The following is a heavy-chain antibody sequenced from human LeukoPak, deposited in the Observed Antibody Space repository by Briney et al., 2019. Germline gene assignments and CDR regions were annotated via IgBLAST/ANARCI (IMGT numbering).Heavy chain of an antibody. CDR2: IYYSGSA. CDR1: GGSISGYH. D-gene: IGHD4-23*01. V-gene: IGHV4-59*12. J-gene: IGHJ5*02. Sequence: SETLSLTCTVSGGSISGYHWNWIRQPPGKGLGWIGYIYYSGSANYNASLKSRAIMSVDTSKNQFSLKLSSVTGADTAVYYCAREGATVVIPHWFYPWGQGTLVTVSS. CDR3: AREGATVVIPHWFYP.